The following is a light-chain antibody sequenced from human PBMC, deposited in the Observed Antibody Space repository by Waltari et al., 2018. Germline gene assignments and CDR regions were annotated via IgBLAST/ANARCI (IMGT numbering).Light chain of an antibody. J-gene: IGLJ1*01. Sequence: QSVLTQPPSASGTPGQLVTISCSGSCSNIGSNTVNWYQQLPGTAPKLLIYSNNQRPSGVPDRFSGSKSGTSASLAISGLQSEDEADYYCAAWDDSLNGLYVFGTGTKVTVL. V-gene: IGLV1-44*01. CDR2: SNN. CDR1: CSNIGSNT. CDR3: AAWDDSLNGLYV.